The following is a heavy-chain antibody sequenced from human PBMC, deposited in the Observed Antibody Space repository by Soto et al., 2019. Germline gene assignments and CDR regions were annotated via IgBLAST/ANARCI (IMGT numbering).Heavy chain of an antibody. CDR1: RLTFSSYA. D-gene: IGHD6-13*01. J-gene: IGHJ4*02. CDR3: AKADYSYSWAPGDY. V-gene: IGHV3-23*01. CDR2: ISGSGDTT. Sequence: EVQLLESGGGLVQPGGSLRLSCVTSRLTFSSYALNWVRQASGKGLEWVSSISGSGDTTYYADSVKGRFTISRDNSKNTLYLQTNSLRVEDTALYYCAKADYSYSWAPGDYWGQGTLVTVSS.